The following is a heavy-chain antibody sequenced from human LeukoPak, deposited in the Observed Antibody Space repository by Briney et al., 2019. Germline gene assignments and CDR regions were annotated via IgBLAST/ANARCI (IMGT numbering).Heavy chain of an antibody. CDR3: AGDESSGWYYFDY. CDR1: GYTFTGYY. D-gene: IGHD6-19*01. Sequence: ASVKVSCKASGYTFTGYYMHWVRQAPGQGLEWMGWINPNSGGTNYAQKFQGRVTMTRDTSISTAYMELSRLRSDDTAVYYCAGDESSGWYYFDYWGQGTLVTVSS. V-gene: IGHV1-2*02. CDR2: INPNSGGT. J-gene: IGHJ4*02.